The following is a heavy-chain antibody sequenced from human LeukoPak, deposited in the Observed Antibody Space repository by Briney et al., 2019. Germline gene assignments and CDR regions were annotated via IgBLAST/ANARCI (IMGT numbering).Heavy chain of an antibody. J-gene: IGHJ6*02. V-gene: IGHV4-59*01. Sequence: SETLSLTCTVPGGSISSYYWSWIRQPPGKGLEWIGYIYYSGSTNYNPSLKSRVTISVDTSKNQFSLKLSSVTAADTAVYYCARGFPVPAAMSYYYYYGMDVWGQGTTVTVSS. CDR1: GGSISSYY. D-gene: IGHD2-2*01. CDR3: ARGFPVPAAMSYYYYYGMDV. CDR2: IYYSGST.